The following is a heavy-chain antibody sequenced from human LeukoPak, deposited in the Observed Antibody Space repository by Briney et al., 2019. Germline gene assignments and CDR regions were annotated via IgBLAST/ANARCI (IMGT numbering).Heavy chain of an antibody. Sequence: SQTLSLTCAISGDSVSSNSAAWNWIRQSPARGLEWLGRTYYRSKWYNDYAVSVKSRITINPDTSKNQFSLQLNSVTPEDTAVYYCASILAADDAFDIWGQGTMVTVSS. CDR1: GDSVSSNSAA. D-gene: IGHD6-13*01. J-gene: IGHJ3*02. CDR3: ASILAADDAFDI. CDR2: TYYRSKWYN. V-gene: IGHV6-1*01.